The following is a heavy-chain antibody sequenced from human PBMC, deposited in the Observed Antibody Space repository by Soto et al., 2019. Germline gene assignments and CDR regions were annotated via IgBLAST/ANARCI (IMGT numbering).Heavy chain of an antibody. D-gene: IGHD2-2*01. V-gene: IGHV4-31*03. Sequence: SETLSLICSVPGVSINNTMSYWRWLRQHPGKGLEWIGYIYFNGNTYYHPSLRSRFIMSLYMSKNQFSLNMSSVTAADAAVYYCAQVPTAKRYYVSGMDVWGQGTTVT. CDR1: GVSINNTMSY. CDR2: IYFNGNT. J-gene: IGHJ6*02. CDR3: AQVPTAKRYYVSGMDV.